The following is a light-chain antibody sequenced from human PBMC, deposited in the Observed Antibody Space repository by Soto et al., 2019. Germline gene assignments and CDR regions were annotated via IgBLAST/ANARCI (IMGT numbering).Light chain of an antibody. J-gene: IGLJ3*02. CDR3: CSYAGGHTWV. CDR1: SSDVGDYDF. Sequence: QSVLTQPRSVSGSPGQSVTISCTGTSSDVGDYDFVSWYHQHPGKVPKVIIYDVSERPSGVPDRFSGSKSGNTASLTISGLQDEDEAVYYCCSYAGGHTWVFGGGTKLTVL. V-gene: IGLV2-11*01. CDR2: DVS.